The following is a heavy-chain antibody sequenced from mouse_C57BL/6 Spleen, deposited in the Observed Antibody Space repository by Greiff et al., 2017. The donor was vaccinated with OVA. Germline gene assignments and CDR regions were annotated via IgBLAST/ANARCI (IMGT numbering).Heavy chain of an antibody. Sequence: QVHVQQSGPGLVAPSQSLSITCTVSGFSLTSYGVHWVRQPPGKGLEWLVVIWRDGSTTYNSALNSRLSISKDNSNSQVSLQMNSRHTDDTAMYYCARHGTHYAMDYWGQGTSVTVSS. CDR2: IWRDGST. V-gene: IGHV2-6-1*01. D-gene: IGHD4-1*01. CDR3: ARHGTHYAMDY. CDR1: GFSLTSYG. J-gene: IGHJ4*01.